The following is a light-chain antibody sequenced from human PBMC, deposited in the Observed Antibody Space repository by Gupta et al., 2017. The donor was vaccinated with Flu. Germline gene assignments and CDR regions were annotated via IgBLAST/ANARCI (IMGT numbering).Light chain of an antibody. V-gene: IGKV1-16*02. CDR3: QRYNSFPFT. CDR1: QGISTY. CDR2: AAS. J-gene: IGKJ4*01. Sequence: DIQMTQSPSSLYASVGDRVTITCRASQGISTYLTWFQQKPGRAPKSLIYAASRLQSGVPSKFGGRASGTDFTLTISVLHPEDFTTYYCQRYNSFPFTFGRGTKVEIK.